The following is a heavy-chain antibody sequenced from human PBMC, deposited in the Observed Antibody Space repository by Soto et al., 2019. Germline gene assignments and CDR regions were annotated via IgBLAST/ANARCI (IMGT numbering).Heavy chain of an antibody. J-gene: IGHJ6*02. D-gene: IGHD6-13*01. CDR3: ARDRYRGSSGTDGMDV. CDR2: IWYDGSNK. Sequence: QVQLVESGGGVVQPGRSLSLSCAASGFTFSSYGMHWVRQAPGKGLEWVAVIWYDGSNKYYADSVKGRFTISRDNSKNTLYLQMNSLRAEDTAVYYCARDRYRGSSGTDGMDVWGQGTTVTVSS. CDR1: GFTFSSYG. V-gene: IGHV3-33*01.